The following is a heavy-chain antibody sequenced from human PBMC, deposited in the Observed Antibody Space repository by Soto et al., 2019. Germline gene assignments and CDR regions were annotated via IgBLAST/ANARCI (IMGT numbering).Heavy chain of an antibody. J-gene: IGHJ6*03. CDR2: ISWNSGSI. D-gene: IGHD6-13*01. Sequence: GGSLRLSCAASGFTFDDYAMHWVRQAPGKGLEWVSGISWNSGSIGYADSVKGRFTISRDNAKNSLYLQMNSLRAEDTALYYYAKARPPRIAAAGPSDYYYMDVWGKGTTVTVSS. V-gene: IGHV3-9*01. CDR1: GFTFDDYA. CDR3: AKARPPRIAAAGPSDYYYMDV.